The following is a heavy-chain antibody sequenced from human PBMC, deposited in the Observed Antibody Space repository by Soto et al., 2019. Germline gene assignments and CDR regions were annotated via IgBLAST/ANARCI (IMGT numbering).Heavy chain of an antibody. CDR2: IYYSGST. D-gene: IGHD2-21*01. J-gene: IGHJ6*03. CDR3: ARHSDMWYSYYMDV. V-gene: IGHV4-59*08. CDR1: GGSISRYY. Sequence: SETLSLTRTGSGGSISRYYWSWIRQPPGKGLEWIGYIYYSGSTNYNPSLKSRVTISVDTSKNQFSLKLSSVTAADTAVYYCARHSDMWYSYYMDVWGKGTTVTVSS.